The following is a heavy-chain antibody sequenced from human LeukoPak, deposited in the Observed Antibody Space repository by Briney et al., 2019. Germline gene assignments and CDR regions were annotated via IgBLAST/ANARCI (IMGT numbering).Heavy chain of an antibody. J-gene: IGHJ4*02. CDR2: IIPILGIA. V-gene: IGHV1-69*04. CDR3: AREATPREVVPAAA. Sequence: SVKVSCKASGGTFSSYAISWVRQAPGQGLEWMGRIIPILGIANYAQKSQGRVTITADKSTSTAYMELSSLRSEDTAVYYCAREATPREVVPAAAGGQEPL. D-gene: IGHD2-2*01. CDR1: GGTFSSYA.